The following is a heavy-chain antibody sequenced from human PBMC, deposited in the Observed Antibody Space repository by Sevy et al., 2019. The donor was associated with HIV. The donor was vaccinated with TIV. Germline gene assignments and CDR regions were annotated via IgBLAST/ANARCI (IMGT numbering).Heavy chain of an antibody. CDR3: ASCYYYDSSGYPEWEYFQH. J-gene: IGHJ1*01. V-gene: IGHV1-18*01. Sequence: ASVKVSCKASGYTFTSYGISWVRQAPGQGLEWMGWISAYNGNTNYAQKLHGRVTMTTDTSTSTAYMELRSLRSEGTAVYDCASCYYYDSSGYPEWEYFQHWGQGTLVTVSS. CDR2: ISAYNGNT. CDR1: GYTFTSYG. D-gene: IGHD3-22*01.